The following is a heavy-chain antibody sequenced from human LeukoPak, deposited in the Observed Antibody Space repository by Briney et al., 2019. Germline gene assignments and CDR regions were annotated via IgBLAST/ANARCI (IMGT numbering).Heavy chain of an antibody. V-gene: IGHV1-2*02. Sequence: ASVKVSCKASEYTFTDYYIHWMRQAPGQGLEWMGWINCKSGATSYAQKFRGRVTMTKDRPIRTAYMELSRLKSDDTAVYYCARQSLDHYETLDAFDIWGQGTVVTVSS. CDR3: ARQSLDHYETLDAFDI. D-gene: IGHD3-22*01. CDR1: EYTFTDYY. J-gene: IGHJ3*02. CDR2: INCKSGAT.